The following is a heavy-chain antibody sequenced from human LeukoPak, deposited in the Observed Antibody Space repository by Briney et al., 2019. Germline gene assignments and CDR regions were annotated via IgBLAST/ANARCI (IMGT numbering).Heavy chain of an antibody. V-gene: IGHV3-72*01. CDR2: TKNKAYDYTT. Sequence: SGGSLRLSCAASGFTFSSYEMNWVRQAPGKGLEWIGRTKNKAYDYTTQYAASVKGRFTISRDDSENSLYLQMSSLKVEDTAVYFCARHSVHWNYANDYWGQGTLVTVSS. CDR3: ARHSVHWNYANDY. D-gene: IGHD1-7*01. CDR1: GFTFSSYE. J-gene: IGHJ4*02.